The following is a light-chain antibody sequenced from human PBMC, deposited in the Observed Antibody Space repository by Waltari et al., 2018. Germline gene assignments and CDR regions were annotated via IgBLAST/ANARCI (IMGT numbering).Light chain of an antibody. CDR2: GVT. CDR3: TSCTTSATWV. CDR1: SSDVGTYNY. Sequence: QSALTQPASVSGSPGQSITISCTGTSSDVGTYNYFTWYQHHPGKAPKLVSYGVTHRPAGVSNRFSGSKSGNTASLTSSGLQAEDEADYHCTSCTTSATWVFGGGTKLTVL. V-gene: IGLV2-14*01. J-gene: IGLJ3*02.